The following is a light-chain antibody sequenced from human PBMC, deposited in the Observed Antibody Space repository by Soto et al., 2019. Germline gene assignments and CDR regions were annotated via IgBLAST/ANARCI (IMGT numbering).Light chain of an antibody. J-gene: IGKJ1*01. V-gene: IGKV3-20*01. CDR2: GAA. CDR3: HQCYSSRT. Sequence: VLTQTAGILSLPPGKRASVSCTASKGRPSSYSHWYQQQPRHAPRLLIDGAASRATSIPDRFSGSRSRKDFTPTISRPEPQPFAAYFCHQCYSSRTFGQGTKVDIK. CDR1: KGRPSSY.